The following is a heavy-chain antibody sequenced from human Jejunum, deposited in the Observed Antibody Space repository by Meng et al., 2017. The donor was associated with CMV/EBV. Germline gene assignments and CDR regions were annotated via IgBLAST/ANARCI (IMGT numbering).Heavy chain of an antibody. V-gene: IGHV4-59*01. CDR1: SGSTNTYY. CDR2: IYYSGGT. J-gene: IGHJ4*02. D-gene: IGHD3-3*01. Sequence: CTVSSGSTNTYYWTWIRQPPGKGLEWIGYIYYSGGTNCNPSLKSRVTISLDTSKNQFSLKLNSVTAADTAVYYCARVFGPRYFDYWGQGTLVTVSS. CDR3: ARVFGPRYFDY.